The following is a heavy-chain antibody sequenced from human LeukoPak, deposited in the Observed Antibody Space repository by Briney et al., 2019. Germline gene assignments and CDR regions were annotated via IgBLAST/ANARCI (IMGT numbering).Heavy chain of an antibody. CDR3: AKGVVDRGADC. V-gene: IGHV3-23*01. Sequence: GGSLRLSCAASGFSFSRNAMTWVRQAPGMGLEWVSSVIDSGKDRYYAGSVKGRFTISRDNSKDTLYLQMNSLRVEDTAVYYCAKGVVDRGADCWGQGALVTVSS. J-gene: IGHJ4*02. D-gene: IGHD2-15*01. CDR1: GFSFSRNA. CDR2: VIDSGKDR.